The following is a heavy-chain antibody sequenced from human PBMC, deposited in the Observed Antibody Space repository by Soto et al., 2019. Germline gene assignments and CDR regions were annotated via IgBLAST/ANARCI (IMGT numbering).Heavy chain of an antibody. V-gene: IGHV2-70*01. Sequence: SGPTLVNPTQTLTLTCTFSGFSLSTSGMCVSWIRQPPGKALEWLALIDWDDDKYYSTSLKTRLTISKDTSKNQVVLTMTNMDPVDTATYYCARVHYGDYPVHYYYYGMDVWGQGTTVTVSS. J-gene: IGHJ6*02. D-gene: IGHD4-17*01. CDR3: ARVHYGDYPVHYYYYGMDV. CDR1: GFSLSTSGMC. CDR2: IDWDDDK.